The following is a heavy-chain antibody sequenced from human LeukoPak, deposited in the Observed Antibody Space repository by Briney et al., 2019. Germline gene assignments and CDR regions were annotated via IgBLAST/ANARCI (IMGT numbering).Heavy chain of an antibody. V-gene: IGHV4-59*08. Sequence: SETLSLTCTVSGGSISSYYWSWIRQPPGKGLEWIGYIYYRSTNYNPSLKSRVTISIDTSKNQLSLKLSSMTAADTAIYYCTRESSSSPDSWGQGTLVTVSS. CDR2: IYYRST. D-gene: IGHD6-6*01. J-gene: IGHJ5*01. CDR1: GGSISSYY. CDR3: TRESSSSPDS.